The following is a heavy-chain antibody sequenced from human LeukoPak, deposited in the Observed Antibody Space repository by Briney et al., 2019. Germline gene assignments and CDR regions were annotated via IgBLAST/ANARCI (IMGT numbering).Heavy chain of an antibody. Sequence: GASVKVSCKASGCTFSSYVIHWLRRAPGQRLEWMGWINVDNGDTKYSQKFQDRVTITRDTSATTAYMELSSLRSEDTAVYYCASLDWGVSDFDYWGQGTLVTVSS. CDR2: INVDNGDT. V-gene: IGHV1-3*01. J-gene: IGHJ4*02. D-gene: IGHD7-27*01. CDR1: GCTFSSYV. CDR3: ASLDWGVSDFDY.